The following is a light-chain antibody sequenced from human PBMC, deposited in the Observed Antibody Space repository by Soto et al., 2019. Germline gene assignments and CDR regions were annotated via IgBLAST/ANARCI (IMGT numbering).Light chain of an antibody. CDR3: AAWDDSLNGVV. CDR2: SNN. V-gene: IGLV1-44*01. CDR1: RYNIGTNT. Sequence: QSVLTQPPSASGTPGQRVTISCSGSRYNIGTNTVNWYQQLPGTAPNLLIYSNNQRPSGVPDRFSGSKSGTSASLAISGLQSEDEADYYCAAWDDSLNGVVFGGGTKVTVL. J-gene: IGLJ2*01.